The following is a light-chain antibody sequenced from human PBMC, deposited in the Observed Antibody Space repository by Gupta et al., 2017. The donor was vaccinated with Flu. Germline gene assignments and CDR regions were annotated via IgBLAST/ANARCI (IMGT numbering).Light chain of an antibody. V-gene: IGKV3-11*01. J-gene: IGKJ3*01. CDR2: DAS. CDR3: QQGAGWHI. Sequence: IVMTQSPATLSLSPGERATLSCRASQSVKNYLAWYQQKPGQAPRLLIYDASTRATGIPARFSGSGSGTDFTLTSNSLEPEDFAVYYWQQGAGWHIFGHGTKVDI. CDR1: QSVKNY.